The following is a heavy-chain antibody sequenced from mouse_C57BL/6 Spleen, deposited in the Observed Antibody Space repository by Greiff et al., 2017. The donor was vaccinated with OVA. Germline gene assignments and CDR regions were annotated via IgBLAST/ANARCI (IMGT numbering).Heavy chain of an antibody. CDR3: ARRIYNEHVDV. V-gene: IGHV8-12*01. Sequence: QVTLKESGPGILQSSQTLSLTCSFSGFSLSTSGMGVSWIRHPSGKGLVWLAHIYWDDDMRYNPSLKSRPTISKDTSRNQVFLKITRVDTADTATYYCARRIYNEHVDVWGTGTTVTVSS. CDR2: IYWDDDM. D-gene: IGHD2-4*01. CDR1: GFSLSTSGMG. J-gene: IGHJ1*03.